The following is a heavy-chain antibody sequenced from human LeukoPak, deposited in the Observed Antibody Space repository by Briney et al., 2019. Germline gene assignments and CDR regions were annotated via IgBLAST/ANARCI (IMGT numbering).Heavy chain of an antibody. D-gene: IGHD6-19*01. Sequence: GGSLRLSCAASGFTFSSYDMAWVRQAPGKGLEWVSAINFSGGATYSADFVKGRFTISRDNSKNTLYPQMNSLRADDTALYYCAKGRLSVSGFDCWGQGTLVTVSS. J-gene: IGHJ4*02. V-gene: IGHV3-23*01. CDR3: AKGRLSVSGFDC. CDR2: INFSGGAT. CDR1: GFTFSSYD.